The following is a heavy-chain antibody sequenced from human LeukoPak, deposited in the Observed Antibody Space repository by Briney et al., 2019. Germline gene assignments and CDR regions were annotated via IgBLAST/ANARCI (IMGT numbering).Heavy chain of an antibody. D-gene: IGHD2-2*01. CDR3: ARPDCRGTTCHLDD. V-gene: IGHV5-51*01. Sequence: GESLKIACTGSGYTFTSYWIAWVRQMPGKGLEWMGSIYPGDSDTRYSPSFQGQVTISADKSITTAYLQWSSLKASDTAMYYCARPDCRGTTCHLDDWGQGTLVTVSS. J-gene: IGHJ4*02. CDR2: IYPGDSDT. CDR1: GYTFTSYW.